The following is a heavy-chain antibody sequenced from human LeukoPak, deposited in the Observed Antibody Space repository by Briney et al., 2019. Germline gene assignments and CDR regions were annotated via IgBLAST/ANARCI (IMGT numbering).Heavy chain of an antibody. Sequence: ASGKVSCKASGYTFTSYDINWVRQATGQGLEWMGWMNPNSGNTGYAQKFQGRVTITRNTSISTAYMELSSLRSEDTAVYYCARPLQLWPSPPGYWGQGTLVAVSS. J-gene: IGHJ4*02. CDR2: MNPNSGNT. CDR3: ARPLQLWPSPPGY. V-gene: IGHV1-8*03. D-gene: IGHD5-18*01. CDR1: GYTFTSYD.